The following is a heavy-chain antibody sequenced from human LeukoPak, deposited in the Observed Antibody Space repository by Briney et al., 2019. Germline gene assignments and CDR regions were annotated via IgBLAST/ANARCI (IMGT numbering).Heavy chain of an antibody. CDR2: IYYSGST. J-gene: IGHJ4*02. CDR3: ARAAGDVGTYYDFWSGYYSYYFDY. D-gene: IGHD3-3*01. V-gene: IGHV4-31*03. CDR1: GGSISSSSYY. Sequence: SETLSLTCTVSGGSISSSSYYWSWIRQHPGRGLEWIGYIYYSGSTYYNPSLKSRVTISVDTSKNQFSLKLSSVTAADTAVYYCARAAGDVGTYYDFWSGYYSYYFDYWGQGTLVTVSS.